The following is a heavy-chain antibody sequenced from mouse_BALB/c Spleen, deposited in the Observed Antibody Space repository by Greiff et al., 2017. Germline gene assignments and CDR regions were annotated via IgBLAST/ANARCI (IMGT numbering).Heavy chain of an antibody. D-gene: IGHD2-4*01. V-gene: IGHV5-4*02. CDR2: ISDGGSYT. CDR3: ARDRGDYDGAWFAY. CDR1: GFTFSDYY. J-gene: IGHJ3*01. Sequence: EVQVVESGGGLVKPGGSLKLSCAASGFTFSDYYMYWVRQTPEKRLEWVATISDGGSYTYYPDSVKGRFTISRDNAKNNLYLQMSSLKSEDTAMYYCARDRGDYDGAWFAYWGQGTLVTVSA.